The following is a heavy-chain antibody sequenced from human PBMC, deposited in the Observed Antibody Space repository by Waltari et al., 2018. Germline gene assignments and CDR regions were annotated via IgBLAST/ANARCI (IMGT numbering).Heavy chain of an antibody. J-gene: IGHJ6*02. V-gene: IGHV4-34*01. CDR1: GGSFSGYY. Sequence: QVQLQQWGAGLLKPSETLSLTCAVYGGSFSGYYWSWIRQPPGKGLEWIGEINHRGSTNYHPSLKSRVTISVDTSKNQFSLKLSSVTAADTAVYYCASARSGLRGSLSGHYHPYYYYGMDVWGQGTTVTVSS. D-gene: IGHD3-22*01. CDR3: ASARSGLRGSLSGHYHPYYYYGMDV. CDR2: INHRGST.